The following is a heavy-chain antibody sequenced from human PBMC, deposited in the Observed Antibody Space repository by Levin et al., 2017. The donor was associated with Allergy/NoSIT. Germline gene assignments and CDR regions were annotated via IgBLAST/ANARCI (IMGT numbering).Heavy chain of an antibody. CDR1: GYNFARYTFANFW. J-gene: IGHJ3*02. CDR2: IYPDDSDT. Sequence: GGSLRLSCKGSGYNFARYTFANFWLGWVRQMPGKGLEWMGVIYPDDSDTTYGPSFQGRVTISADKSISTAYLQWNSLKASDTAMYYCATRIRNTGDGFDIWGQGTMITVSS. V-gene: IGHV5-51*01. D-gene: IGHD1-14*01. CDR3: ATRIRNTGDGFDI.